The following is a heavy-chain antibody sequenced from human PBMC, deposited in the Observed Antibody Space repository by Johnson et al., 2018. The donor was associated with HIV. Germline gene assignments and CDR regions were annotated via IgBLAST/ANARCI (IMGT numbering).Heavy chain of an antibody. V-gene: IGHV3-11*04. CDR1: GFTFSDYY. CDR3: AKDLSQWLIPEAFDI. D-gene: IGHD6-19*01. CDR2: ISSSGSTI. J-gene: IGHJ3*02. Sequence: QMQLVESGGGLVKPGGSLRLSCAASGFTFSDYYMVWIRQAPGKGLEWLSYISSSGSTIYYADSVKGRFTISRDNAKNSLYLQMNSLRAEDTAVYYCAKDLSQWLIPEAFDIWGQGTMVTVSS.